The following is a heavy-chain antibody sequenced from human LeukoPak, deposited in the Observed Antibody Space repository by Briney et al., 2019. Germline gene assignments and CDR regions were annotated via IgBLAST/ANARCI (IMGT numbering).Heavy chain of an antibody. J-gene: IGHJ4*02. CDR3: AAYYYDSSGYYYDNY. CDR1: RGSINNSSYY. Sequence: KPSETLSLTCTVSRGSINNSSYYWSWIRQYPGKGLEWIGYIYYSGNTYYNPSLKSRVTISLDTSKNQFSLRLSSVTAADTAVYYCAAYYYDSSGYYYDNYWGQGTLVTVSS. D-gene: IGHD3-22*01. V-gene: IGHV4-31*03. CDR2: IYYSGNT.